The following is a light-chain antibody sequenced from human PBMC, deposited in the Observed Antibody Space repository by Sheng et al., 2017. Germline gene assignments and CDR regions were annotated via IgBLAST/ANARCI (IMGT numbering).Light chain of an antibody. J-gene: IGKJ4*01. CDR3: QQYDNWPLT. CDR1: QSGTGK. CDR2: GAS. Sequence: IVVTQSPATLSVFPGERVTLSCRTSQSGTGKLAWYQQKRGQTPRLLIYGASTRATGIPARFSGSGSGTEFTLTISSLQSEDFAVYYCQQYDNWPLTFGGGTKVE. V-gene: IGKV3-15*01.